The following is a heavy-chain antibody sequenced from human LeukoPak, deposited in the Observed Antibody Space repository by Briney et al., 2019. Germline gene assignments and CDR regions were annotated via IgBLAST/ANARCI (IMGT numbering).Heavy chain of an antibody. J-gene: IGHJ4*02. CDR1: GLTFSTYG. CDR2: ISGSGDTT. CDR3: AKDRGY. V-gene: IGHV3-23*01. Sequence: GGSLRLSCAASGLTFSTYGMTWVRQAPGKGLEWVSGISGSGDTTYYADSVKGRFTISRDNSKDTLYLQMNSLRAEDTAVYYCAKDRGYWGQGTQVTVSS.